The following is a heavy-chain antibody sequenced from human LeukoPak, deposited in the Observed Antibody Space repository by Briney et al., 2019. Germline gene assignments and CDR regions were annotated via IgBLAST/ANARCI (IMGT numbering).Heavy chain of an antibody. V-gene: IGHV1-18*04. D-gene: IGHD6-13*01. CDR1: GYTFTSYG. CDR2: ISAYSGNT. J-gene: IGHJ4*02. CDR3: ARSYSSSWYGTYYFDY. Sequence: GASVKVSCKASGYTFTSYGISWVRQAPGQGLEWMGWISAYSGNTNYAQKLQGRVTMTTDTSTSTAYMELRSLRSDDTAVYYCARSYSSSWYGTYYFDYWGQGTLVTVSS.